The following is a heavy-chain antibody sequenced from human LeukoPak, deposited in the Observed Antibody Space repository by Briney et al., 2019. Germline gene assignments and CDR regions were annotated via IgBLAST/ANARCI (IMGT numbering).Heavy chain of an antibody. V-gene: IGHV5-51*01. CDR3: ARRSGSSSLYYFDY. CDR1: GYSFTNYW. Sequence: GESLQISCKGSGYSFTNYWIGWVRQMPGKGLEWMGIIYPGDSDTRYSSSFQGQVPISADKSISTAYLQWSSLKASDTAICYCARRSGSSSLYYFDYWGQGTLVTVSS. CDR2: IYPGDSDT. J-gene: IGHJ4*02. D-gene: IGHD6-6*01.